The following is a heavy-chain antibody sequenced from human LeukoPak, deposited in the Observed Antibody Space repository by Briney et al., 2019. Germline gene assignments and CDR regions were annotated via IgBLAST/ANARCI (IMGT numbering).Heavy chain of an antibody. V-gene: IGHV5-51*01. D-gene: IGHD3-22*01. CDR3: ARTYYYDSSGYSDSMFDY. Sequence: GESLPISCNGSGYXFPSYWICWVRPVRGQGLEWIGMIYPGESDNRYSTYFQGQVTISADKSISTAYLQRSSLKASDTAMYYCARTYYYDSSGYSDSMFDYWGQGTLVTVSS. CDR1: GYXFPSYW. CDR2: IYPGESDN. J-gene: IGHJ4*02.